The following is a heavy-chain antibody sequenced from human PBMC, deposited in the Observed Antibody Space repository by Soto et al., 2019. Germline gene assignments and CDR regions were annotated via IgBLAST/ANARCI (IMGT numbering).Heavy chain of an antibody. CDR3: AGEGAYSSSWYSSLWGKGDYYYYGMDV. D-gene: IGHD6-13*01. J-gene: IGHJ6*02. CDR1: GFTFSSYW. CDR2: IKQDGSEK. V-gene: IGHV3-7*01. Sequence: EVQLVESGGGLVQPGGSLRLSCAASGFTFSSYWMSWVRQAPGKALEWVANIKQDGSEKYYVDSVKGRFTISRDNAKNSLYLQMNSLRAEDTAVYYCAGEGAYSSSWYSSLWGKGDYYYYGMDVWGQGTTVTVSS.